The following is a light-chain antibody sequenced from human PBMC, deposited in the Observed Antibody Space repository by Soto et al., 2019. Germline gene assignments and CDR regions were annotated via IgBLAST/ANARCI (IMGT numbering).Light chain of an antibody. V-gene: IGKV3-20*01. CDR3: QQYGAALWT. CDR1: QTITSGS. Sequence: EFVWTQSPGTLSLSPWERATLSCSASQTITSGSFAWYQQNPGHAPRLLIYAASSRDTGIPDRFSGSGSGTDFTLTISGLEPEDFAVYYCQQYGAALWTFGKGTKVDIK. J-gene: IGKJ1*01. CDR2: AAS.